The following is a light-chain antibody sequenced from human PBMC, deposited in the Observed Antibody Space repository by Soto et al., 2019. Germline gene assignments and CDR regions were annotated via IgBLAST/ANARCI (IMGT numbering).Light chain of an antibody. CDR1: QSLSSY. J-gene: IGKJ1*01. V-gene: IGKV3-20*01. CDR3: QQYGSSPWT. Sequence: EIVLTHSPGTLSLSPGERATLSCRASQSLSSYLAWYQQKPGQAPRLLIYGTSNRATGIPDRFSGSGSGTDFTLTISRLEPEDFAVYYCQQYGSSPWTFGQGTKVDIK. CDR2: GTS.